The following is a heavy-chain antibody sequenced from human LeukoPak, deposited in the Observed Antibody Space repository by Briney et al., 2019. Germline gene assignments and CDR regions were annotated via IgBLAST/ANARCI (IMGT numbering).Heavy chain of an antibody. CDR2: IYSSGTT. CDR3: ARLYFDSSVSYSIDSFDI. V-gene: IGHV4-4*07. Sequence: SSETLSLTCTVSGGSISSYYWSWIRQPAGKGLEWIGRIYSSGTTNYNPSFKSRVTMSVNTSKNQFSLKLSSVTAADTAVYYCARLYFDSSVSYSIDSFDIWGQGTMVTVSS. J-gene: IGHJ3*02. D-gene: IGHD3-22*01. CDR1: GGSISSYY.